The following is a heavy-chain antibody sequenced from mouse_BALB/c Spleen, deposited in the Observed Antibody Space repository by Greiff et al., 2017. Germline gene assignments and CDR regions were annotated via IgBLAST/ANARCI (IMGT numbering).Heavy chain of an antibody. V-gene: IGHV1-7*01. Sequence: VQRVESGAELAKPGASVKMSCKASGYTFTSYWMHWVKQRPGQGLEWIGYINPSTGYTEYNQKFKDKATLTADKSSSTAYMQLSSLTSEDSAVYYCARNWDFAYWGQGTLVTVSA. CDR3: ARNWDFAY. CDR2: INPSTGYT. CDR1: GYTFTSYW. J-gene: IGHJ3*01. D-gene: IGHD4-1*01.